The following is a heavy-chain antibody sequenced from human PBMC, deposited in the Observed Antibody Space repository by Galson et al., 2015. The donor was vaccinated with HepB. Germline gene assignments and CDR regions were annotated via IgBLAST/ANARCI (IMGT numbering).Heavy chain of an antibody. J-gene: IGHJ4*02. CDR1: GFTFGDYA. V-gene: IGHV3-49*03. Sequence: SLRLSCAASGFTFGDYAMSWFRQAPGKGLEWVGFIRSKAYGGTTEYAASVKGRFTISRDDSKSIAYLQMNSLKTEDTAVYYCTRDSAYEGFGELPFDYWGQGTLVTVSS. CDR2: IRSKAYGGTT. CDR3: TRDSAYEGFGELPFDY. D-gene: IGHD3-10*01.